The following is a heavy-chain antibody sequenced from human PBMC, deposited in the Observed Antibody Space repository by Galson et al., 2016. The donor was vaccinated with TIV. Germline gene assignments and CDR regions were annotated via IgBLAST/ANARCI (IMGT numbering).Heavy chain of an antibody. D-gene: IGHD5-18*01. Sequence: SVKVSCKASGGTFSSYVFNWVRQAPGQGLEWMGGIIPLFRTTNYAPKFQGRVTITADESTNTAYMELNSLKYGDTAVYYCASDRNTAFDTYHQYYGMDVWGQGTTVTVSS. CDR3: ASDRNTAFDTYHQYYGMDV. J-gene: IGHJ6*02. V-gene: IGHV1-69*13. CDR2: IIPLFRTT. CDR1: GGTFSSYV.